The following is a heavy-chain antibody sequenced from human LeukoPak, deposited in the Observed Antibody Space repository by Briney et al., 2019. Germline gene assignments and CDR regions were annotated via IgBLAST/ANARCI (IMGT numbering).Heavy chain of an antibody. J-gene: IGHJ4*02. V-gene: IGHV4-31*11. CDR1: GGSFSGYY. CDR2: IYYSGST. CDR3: ARASRYCSGGSDCPFDY. D-gene: IGHD2-15*01. Sequence: SETLSLTCAVYGGSFSGYYWSWIRQHPGKGLEWIGYIYYSGSTYYNPSLKSRVTISVDTSKNQFSLKLSSVTAADTAVYYCARASRYCSGGSDCPFDYWGQGTLVTVSS.